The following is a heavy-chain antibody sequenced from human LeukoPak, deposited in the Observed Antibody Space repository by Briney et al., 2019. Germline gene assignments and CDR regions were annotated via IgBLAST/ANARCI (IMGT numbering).Heavy chain of an antibody. CDR1: GFTFSSYG. D-gene: IGHD5-12*01. Sequence: GGSLRLSCAASGFTFSSYGMHWVRQAPGKGLEWVAFIRYDGSNKYYADSVKGRFTISRDNSKNTLYLQMNSLRAEDTAVYYCAKREVDRPYYYYMDVWGKGTTVTVSS. J-gene: IGHJ6*03. V-gene: IGHV3-30*02. CDR3: AKREVDRPYYYYMDV. CDR2: IRYDGSNK.